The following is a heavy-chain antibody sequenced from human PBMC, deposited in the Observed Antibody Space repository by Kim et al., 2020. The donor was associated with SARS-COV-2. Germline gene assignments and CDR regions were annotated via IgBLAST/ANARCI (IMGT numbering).Heavy chain of an antibody. CDR1: GGSFSGYY. J-gene: IGHJ6*02. CDR2: INHSGST. Sequence: SETLSLTCAVYGGSFSGYYWSWIRQPPGKGLEWIGEINHSGSTNYNPSLKSRVPISVDTSKNQFSLKLSSVTAADTAVYYCQGIVGRYYYGMDVWGQGTT. V-gene: IGHV4-34*01. D-gene: IGHD3-22*01. CDR3: QGIVGRYYYGMDV.